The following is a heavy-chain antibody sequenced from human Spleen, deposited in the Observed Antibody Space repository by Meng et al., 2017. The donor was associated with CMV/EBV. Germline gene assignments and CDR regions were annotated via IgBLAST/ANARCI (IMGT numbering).Heavy chain of an antibody. Sequence: GGSLRLSCETSGFTFSGSAMHWVRQASGKGLEWVGRIRSKANSYATAYAASVKGRFTISRDDSKNTAYLQMNSLKTEDTAVYYCTRLDIVVVPAVPYYYYYGMDVWGQGTTVTVSS. J-gene: IGHJ6*02. CDR2: IRSKANSYAT. D-gene: IGHD2-2*01. CDR3: TRLDIVVVPAVPYYYYYGMDV. CDR1: GFTFSGSA. V-gene: IGHV3-73*01.